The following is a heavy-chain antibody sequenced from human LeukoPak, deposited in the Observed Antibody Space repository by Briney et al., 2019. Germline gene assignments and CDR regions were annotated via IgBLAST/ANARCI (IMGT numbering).Heavy chain of an antibody. D-gene: IGHD3-3*01. CDR3: ARQDWSGYSPFDY. Sequence: SQTLSLTCTVSGGSISSGSYYWSWIRQPAGKGLEWIGRIYTSGSTNYNPSLKSRVTISVDTSKNQFSLKLSSVTAADTAVYYCARQDWSGYSPFDYWGQGTLVTVSS. J-gene: IGHJ4*02. V-gene: IGHV4-61*02. CDR1: GGSISSGSYY. CDR2: IYTSGST.